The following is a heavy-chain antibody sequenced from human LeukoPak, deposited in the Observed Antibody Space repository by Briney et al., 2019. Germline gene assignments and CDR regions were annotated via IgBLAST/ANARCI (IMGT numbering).Heavy chain of an antibody. V-gene: IGHV3-64*01. CDR1: GFTLTKYA. D-gene: IGHD6-13*01. J-gene: IGHJ4*02. CDR2: IGDNGGST. CDR3: ARVVPRPDSSNWNYYDL. Sequence: RGSLRLSRAASGFTLTKYAMYWVREAPGQELKYVSGIGDNGGSTYHATSVKGRFTISRDNSKNTLYLQMGSLGGDDTAIYYCARVVPRPDSSNWNYYDLWGQGTLVTVSS.